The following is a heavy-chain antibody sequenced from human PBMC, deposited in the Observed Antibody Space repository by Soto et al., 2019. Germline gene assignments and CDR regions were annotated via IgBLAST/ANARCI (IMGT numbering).Heavy chain of an antibody. V-gene: IGHV3-33*06. D-gene: IGHD3-3*01. Sequence: QVQLVQFGGGVVQPGRSLRLSCAASGFTFTTYTMQWVRQAPGKGLEWVSLIWNDGSKKYYADSGKGRFTISRDDSKNTVYLEMISLRAEDTAVYYCAKGRAQTSNDDVGPLDYWGQGTLVTVSS. CDR3: AKGRAQTSNDDVGPLDY. J-gene: IGHJ4*02. CDR2: IWNDGSKK. CDR1: GFTFTTYT.